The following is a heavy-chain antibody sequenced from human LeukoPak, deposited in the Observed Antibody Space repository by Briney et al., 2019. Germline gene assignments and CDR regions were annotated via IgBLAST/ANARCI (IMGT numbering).Heavy chain of an antibody. D-gene: IGHD2-15*01. CDR2: ISGYNGNT. V-gene: IGHV1-18*01. J-gene: IGHJ6*02. CDR3: ARERRYCSGGSCYTPSGGMDV. Sequence: ASVKVSCKPSGYTFTSNGISWVRQAPGQGLEWMGWISGYNGNTNYVQNLQGRVTMTTDTSTSTAYMELRSLRSDDTAVYYCARERRYCSGGSCYTPSGGMDVWGQGTTVTVSS. CDR1: GYTFTSNG.